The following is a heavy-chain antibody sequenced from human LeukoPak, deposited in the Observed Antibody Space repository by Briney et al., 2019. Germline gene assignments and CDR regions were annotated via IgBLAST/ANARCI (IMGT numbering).Heavy chain of an antibody. V-gene: IGHV3-23*01. CDR3: AKDLPAMVEPYYFDY. Sequence: GGSLRLSCAASGFTSSSYAMSWVRQAPGKGLEWVSAISGSGGSTYYADSVKGRFTISRDNSKNTLYLQMNSLRAEDTAVYYCAKDLPAMVEPYYFDYWGQGTLVTVSS. J-gene: IGHJ4*02. D-gene: IGHD5-18*01. CDR1: GFTSSSYA. CDR2: ISGSGGST.